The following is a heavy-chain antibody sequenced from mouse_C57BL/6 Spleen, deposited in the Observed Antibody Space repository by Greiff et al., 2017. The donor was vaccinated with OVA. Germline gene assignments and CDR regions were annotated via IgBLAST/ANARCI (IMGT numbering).Heavy chain of an antibody. CDR2: ISSGSSTI. J-gene: IGHJ4*01. V-gene: IGHV5-17*01. D-gene: IGHD1-1*01. Sequence: EVKLEESGGGLVKPGGSLKLSCAASGFTFSDYGMHWVRQAPEKGLEWVAYISSGSSTIYYADTVKGRFTISRDNAKNTLFLQMTSLRSEDTAMYYCARDDYYGSSPYAMDYWGQGTSVTVSS. CDR3: ARDDYYGSSPYAMDY. CDR1: GFTFSDYG.